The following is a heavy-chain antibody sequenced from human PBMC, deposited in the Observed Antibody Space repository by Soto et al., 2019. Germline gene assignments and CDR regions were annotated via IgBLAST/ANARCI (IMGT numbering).Heavy chain of an antibody. J-gene: IGHJ5*02. CDR1: GGSISSSNW. CDR3: ARDQEPYCGGDCSLGFDP. CDR2: IYHSGST. V-gene: IGHV4-4*02. D-gene: IGHD2-21*02. Sequence: ASDTLSLTCAVSGGSISSSNWWSWVRQPPGKGLEWIGEIYHSGSTNYNPSLKSRVTISVDKSKNQFSLKLSSVTAADTAVYYCARDQEPYCGGDCSLGFDPWGQGTLVTV.